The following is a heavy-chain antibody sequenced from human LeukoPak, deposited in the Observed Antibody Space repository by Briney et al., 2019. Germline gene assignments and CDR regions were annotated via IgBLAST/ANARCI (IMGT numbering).Heavy chain of an antibody. CDR2: VYYSGGT. CDR3: ARCLGFLIGSSWYPDAFDI. J-gene: IGHJ3*02. Sequence: SETLSLTCTVSGGSVSGFYWSWIRQPPGKGLEWIGSVYYSGGTNYNPSLKSRVAISADTSKNQFSLKLSSVTAADTAVYYCARCLGFLIGSSWYPDAFDIWGQGTMVTVSS. D-gene: IGHD6-13*01. V-gene: IGHV4-59*08. CDR1: GGSVSGFY.